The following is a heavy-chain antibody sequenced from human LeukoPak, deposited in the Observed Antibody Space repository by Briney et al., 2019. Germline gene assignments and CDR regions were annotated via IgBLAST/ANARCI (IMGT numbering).Heavy chain of an antibody. CDR3: ARTTGRYVQYDP. Sequence: SETLSLTCTVSGASVSSGSYYWSWLRQPPGKGLEWIGYIYYSGTTNYNPSLKSRVTISVDTSKNQFSLKLSSVTAADTAVYYCARTTGRYVQYDPWGHGTLVTVSS. J-gene: IGHJ5*02. CDR1: GASVSSGSYY. D-gene: IGHD3-9*01. V-gene: IGHV4-61*01. CDR2: IYYSGTT.